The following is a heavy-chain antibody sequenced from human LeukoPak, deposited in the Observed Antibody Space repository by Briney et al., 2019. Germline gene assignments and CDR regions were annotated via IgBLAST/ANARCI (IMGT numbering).Heavy chain of an antibody. CDR2: INWNGGST. Sequence: LAGRSLRLSCAASGFTFDDYGMSWVRQAPGKGLEWVSGINWNGGSTGYADSVKGRFTISRDNAKNSLYLQMNSLRAEDTALYYCARDLGVTAMENYDTRYYYMDVWGKGTTVTVSS. J-gene: IGHJ6*03. CDR3: ARDLGVTAMENYDTRYYYMDV. D-gene: IGHD5-18*01. V-gene: IGHV3-20*04. CDR1: GFTFDDYG.